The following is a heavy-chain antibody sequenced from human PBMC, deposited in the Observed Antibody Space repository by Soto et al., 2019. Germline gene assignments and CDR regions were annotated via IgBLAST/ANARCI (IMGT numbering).Heavy chain of an antibody. V-gene: IGHV3-21*01. CDR1: GFTFSSYS. Sequence: LRLYYAASGFTFSSYSMNWVRQAPGPGLEWVSSISSSSSYIYYADSVKGRFTISRDNAKNSLYLQMNSLRAEDTAVYYCARVIHSSGYYTDAFDIWGQGTMVTVS. D-gene: IGHD3-22*01. CDR2: ISSSSSYI. J-gene: IGHJ3*02. CDR3: ARVIHSSGYYTDAFDI.